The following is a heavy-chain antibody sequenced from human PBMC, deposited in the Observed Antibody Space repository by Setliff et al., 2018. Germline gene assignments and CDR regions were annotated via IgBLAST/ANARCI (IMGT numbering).Heavy chain of an antibody. CDR2: INPNNGDT. D-gene: IGHD5-12*01. Sequence: GASVKVSCKASGYTFTGYYFRWVRQAPGQGLEWMGWINPNNGDTKSAQKFQGRLTMTRDTSISTAYMELSSLRSDDTAVYYCARQPMDTIMVTFDYWGQGILVTVSS. V-gene: IGHV1-2*02. CDR1: GYTFTGYY. J-gene: IGHJ4*02. CDR3: ARQPMDTIMVTFDY.